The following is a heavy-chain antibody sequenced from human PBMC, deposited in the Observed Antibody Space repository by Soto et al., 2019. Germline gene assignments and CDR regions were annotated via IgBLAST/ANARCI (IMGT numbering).Heavy chain of an antibody. V-gene: IGHV1-58*01. J-gene: IGHJ6*02. CDR3: AVHSSGWSYYYYGMDV. D-gene: IGHD6-19*01. Sequence: GASVKVSCKASGFTFTSSAVHWVRQARGQRLEWIGWIVVGSGNTNYAQKFQERVTITRDMSTSTAYMELSSLRSEDTAVYYCAVHSSGWSYYYYGMDVWGQGTTVTVSS. CDR1: GFTFTSSA. CDR2: IVVGSGNT.